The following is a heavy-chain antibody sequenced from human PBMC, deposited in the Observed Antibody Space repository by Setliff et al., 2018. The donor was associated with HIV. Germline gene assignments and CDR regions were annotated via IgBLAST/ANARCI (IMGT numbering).Heavy chain of an antibody. J-gene: IGHJ6*02. CDR1: GDTFGSYA. Sequence: WASVKVSCKASGDTFGSYAISWVRQAPGQGPEWMGGIIPIFGTANYAQRFQGRVTITADESTNTVYMEVRSLRSEDTAVYYCAREKGNVDSSMVLYYYYGMDVWGQGTTVTSP. D-gene: IGHD5-18*01. V-gene: IGHV1-69*13. CDR2: IIPIFGTA. CDR3: AREKGNVDSSMVLYYYYGMDV.